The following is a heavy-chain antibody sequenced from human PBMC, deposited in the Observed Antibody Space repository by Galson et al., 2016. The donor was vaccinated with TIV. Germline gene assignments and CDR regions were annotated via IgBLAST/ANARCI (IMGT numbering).Heavy chain of an antibody. J-gene: IGHJ6*02. CDR1: GGSISSYY. Sequence: LSLTCTVSGGSISSYYWSWIRQPPGKGLEWIGYIYYSGGTNYNPSLESRVTISVDTSKNQLSLKLSSVTAVDTAVYYCAKSITIFGLLQGGMDVWGQGTTVSVSS. CDR3: AKSITIFGLLQGGMDV. D-gene: IGHD3/OR15-3a*01. CDR2: IYYSGGT. V-gene: IGHV4-59*01.